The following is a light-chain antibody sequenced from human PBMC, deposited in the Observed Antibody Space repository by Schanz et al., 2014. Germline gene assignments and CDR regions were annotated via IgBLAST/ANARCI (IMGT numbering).Light chain of an antibody. CDR3: QQYGSPPTYT. Sequence: EIVLTQSPGTLSLSPGERATLSCRASQSVSSSYLAWYQQKPGQAPRLLIYGASSRATGIPDRFSGSGSGTDFTLTISRLEREDFAVYYCQQYGSPPTYTFGQGTKLEIK. CDR1: QSVSSSY. J-gene: IGKJ2*01. V-gene: IGKV3-20*01. CDR2: GAS.